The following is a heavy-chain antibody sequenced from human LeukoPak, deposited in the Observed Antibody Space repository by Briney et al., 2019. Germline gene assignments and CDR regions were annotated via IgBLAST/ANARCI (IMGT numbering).Heavy chain of an antibody. Sequence: PGGSLRLSCAASGFTFSNAWVSWVRQAPGKGLEWVGRIKSKTNGGTTDYAAPVKGRFTISRDDSKNTLYLQMNSLKTEDTAVYYCTTGFEWSSSDYWGQGTLVTVSS. CDR3: TTGFEWSSSDY. D-gene: IGHD6-13*01. V-gene: IGHV3-15*01. J-gene: IGHJ4*02. CDR2: IKSKTNGGTT. CDR1: GFTFSNAW.